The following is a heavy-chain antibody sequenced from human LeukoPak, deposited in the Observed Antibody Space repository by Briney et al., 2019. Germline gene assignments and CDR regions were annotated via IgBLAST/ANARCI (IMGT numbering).Heavy chain of an antibody. J-gene: IGHJ4*02. CDR3: ARKGVIWSGYYQTTFDY. CDR1: GGSISSSSYY. V-gene: IGHV4-39*01. Sequence: SETLSLTCTVSGGSISSSSYYWGWIRQPPGKGLEWIGSIYYSGSTYYNPSLKSRVTISVDTSKNQFSLKLSSVTAADTAVYYCARKGVIWSGYYQTTFDYWGQGTLVTVSS. D-gene: IGHD3-3*01. CDR2: IYYSGST.